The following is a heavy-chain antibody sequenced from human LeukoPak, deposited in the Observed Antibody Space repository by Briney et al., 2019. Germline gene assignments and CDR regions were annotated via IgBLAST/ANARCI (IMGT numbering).Heavy chain of an antibody. D-gene: IGHD3-9*01. J-gene: IGHJ4*02. V-gene: IGHV3-7*01. CDR3: VRGADTGYSSDS. CDR2: INQDGNEK. Sequence: QSGGSLRLSCAASGFTFSTYWMTWVRQAPGKGLEWVANINQDGNEKYYVDSVKGRFTISRDNAKNSLYLQMNSLRVEDTAVYYCVRGADTGYSSDSWGQGTLVTVSS. CDR1: GFTFSTYW.